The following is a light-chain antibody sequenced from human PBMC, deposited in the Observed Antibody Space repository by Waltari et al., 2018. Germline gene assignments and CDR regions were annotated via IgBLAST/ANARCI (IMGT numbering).Light chain of an antibody. CDR1: QTISIY. CDR2: KAS. Sequence: DIQMTQSPSTLSASVGDRVTITCRASQTISIYLAWYQQKPGKAPNLLFYKASTLESGVPSRFSGSGSGTEFTLTISSLQPDDFATYYCQQYHSYSPYTFGQGTKLDIK. J-gene: IGKJ2*01. V-gene: IGKV1-5*03. CDR3: QQYHSYSPYT.